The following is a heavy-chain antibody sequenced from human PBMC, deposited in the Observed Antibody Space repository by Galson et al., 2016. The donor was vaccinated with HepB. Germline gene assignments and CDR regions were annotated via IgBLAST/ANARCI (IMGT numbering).Heavy chain of an antibody. CDR3: TRVGYRLWFGAPIKDYGMDV. CDR2: IRSKSNNYAT. CDR1: GFTFSDSA. V-gene: IGHV3-73*01. J-gene: IGHJ6*02. Sequence: SLRLSCAASGFTFSDSAMHWVRQASGKGLEWVGRIRSKSNNYATAYAASVKGRFTISRDDSTGMAFLQMNSLKTEDTAVYYCTRVGYRLWFGAPIKDYGMDVWGQGTTVTVSS. D-gene: IGHD3-10*01.